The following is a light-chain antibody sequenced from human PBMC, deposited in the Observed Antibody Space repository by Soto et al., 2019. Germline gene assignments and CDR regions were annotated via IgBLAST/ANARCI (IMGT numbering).Light chain of an antibody. CDR1: QGISNY. J-gene: IGKJ4*01. V-gene: IGKV1-9*01. CDR2: AAS. CDR3: KQLNSYPLI. Sequence: DIQLTQSPSVLPASVGDRVTITCRASQGISNYLDWYQQKPAKAPGLLMYAASTLQRGVSSRFSGSGSGTEFTLTISNLQPEDFATYYCKQLNSYPLIFGGVTIVDSK.